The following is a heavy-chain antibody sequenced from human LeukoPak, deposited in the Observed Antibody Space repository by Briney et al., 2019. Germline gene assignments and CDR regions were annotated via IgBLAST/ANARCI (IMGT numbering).Heavy chain of an antibody. CDR3: AKGYCSSTSCYTDY. CDR2: ISWNSGSI. V-gene: IGHV3-9*03. Sequence: GRSLRLSCAASGFTFDDYAMHWVRQAPGKGLEWVSGISWNSGSIGYADSVKGRFTISRDNAKNSLYLQMNSLRAEDMALYYCAKGYCSSTSCYTDYWGQGILVTVSS. CDR1: GFTFDDYA. D-gene: IGHD2-2*02. J-gene: IGHJ4*02.